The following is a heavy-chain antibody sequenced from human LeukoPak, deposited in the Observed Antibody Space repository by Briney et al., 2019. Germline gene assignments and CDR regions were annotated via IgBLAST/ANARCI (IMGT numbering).Heavy chain of an antibody. CDR1: GFTFSSYS. V-gene: IGHV3-21*04. CDR3: ARDDYGSGSWNDY. CDR2: ISSSSSYI. J-gene: IGHJ4*02. D-gene: IGHD3-10*01. Sequence: GGSLRLSCAASGFTFSSYSMNWVRQAPGKGLEWVSSISSSSSYIYYADSVKGRFTISRDNAKNSLYLQMNSLRAEDTALYYCARDDYGSGSWNDYWGQGTLVTVSS.